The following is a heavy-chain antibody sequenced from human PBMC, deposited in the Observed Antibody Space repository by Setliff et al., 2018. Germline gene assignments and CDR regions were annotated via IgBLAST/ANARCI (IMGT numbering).Heavy chain of an antibody. J-gene: IGHJ6*03. CDR2: IIPLFATT. CDR3: VREGVDTRSSTDYRYYMDV. CDR1: GGTFSNIG. V-gene: IGHV1-69*05. D-gene: IGHD5-18*01. Sequence: SVKVSCKASGGTFSNIGISWVRQAPGQGLEWMGGIIPLFATTNYAQEFQGRVTITTDESTSTAFMQLSSLRSEDTAVYYCVREGVDTRSSTDYRYYMDVWGKGTTVTVSS.